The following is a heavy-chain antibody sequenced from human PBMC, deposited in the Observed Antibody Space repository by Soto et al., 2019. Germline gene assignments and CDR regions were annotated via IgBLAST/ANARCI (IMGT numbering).Heavy chain of an antibody. V-gene: IGHV3-30*18. CDR2: ISYDGSNK. J-gene: IGHJ4*02. CDR1: GFTFSSYG. Sequence: PGGSLRLSCAASGFTFSSYGMHWVRQAPGKGLEWVAVISYDGSNKYYADSVKGRFTISRDNSKNTLYPQMNSLRAEDTAVYYCAKGIKAVTLLSVSGWGQGTLVTVSS. CDR3: AKGIKAVTLLSVSG. D-gene: IGHD4-4*01.